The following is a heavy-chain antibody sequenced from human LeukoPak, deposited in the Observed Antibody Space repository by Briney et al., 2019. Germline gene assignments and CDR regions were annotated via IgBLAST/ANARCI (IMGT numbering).Heavy chain of an antibody. CDR1: GFTFSSYA. V-gene: IGHV3-23*01. Sequence: PGGSLRLSCAASGFTFSSYAMSWVRQAPGKGLEWVSAISGSGGSTYYADSVKGRFTISRDNSKNTLYLQMNSLRAEDTAVYYCAKDPSVAYCGGDCYPEYLQHWGQGTLVTVSS. CDR2: ISGSGGST. CDR3: AKDPSVAYCGGDCYPEYLQH. J-gene: IGHJ1*01. D-gene: IGHD2-21*01.